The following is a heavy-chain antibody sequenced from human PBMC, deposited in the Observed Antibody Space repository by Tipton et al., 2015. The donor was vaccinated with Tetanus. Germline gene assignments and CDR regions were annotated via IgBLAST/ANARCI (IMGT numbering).Heavy chain of an antibody. CDR1: GFTFSNYK. CDR3: VSGSALDY. Sequence: SLRLSCAVSGFTFSNYKMNWVRQAPGRGLEWVSSIGSTSRYIYYADSVKGRFTISRDSAKNSLFLEMNSLRADDTAVYYCVSGSALDYWGQGTLITVSS. J-gene: IGHJ4*02. D-gene: IGHD6-25*01. V-gene: IGHV3-21*01. CDR2: IGSTSRYI.